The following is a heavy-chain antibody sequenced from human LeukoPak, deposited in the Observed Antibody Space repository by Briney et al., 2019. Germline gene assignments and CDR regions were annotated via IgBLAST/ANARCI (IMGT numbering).Heavy chain of an antibody. CDR1: GFTFSSYE. V-gene: IGHV3-48*03. CDR3: ARDRYYYYGMDV. CDR2: ISSSGSTI. Sequence: GGSLRLSCAASGFTFSSYEMNWVRQAPGKGLEWVSYISSSGSTIYYADSVKGRFTISRDNAKNSLYLQMNSLRAEDTAVYYCARDRYYYYGMDVWDKGTTVTVSS. J-gene: IGHJ6*04.